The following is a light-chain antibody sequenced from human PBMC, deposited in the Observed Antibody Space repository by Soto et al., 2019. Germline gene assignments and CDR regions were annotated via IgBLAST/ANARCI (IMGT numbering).Light chain of an antibody. Sequence: QSALTQPASVSGSPGQSITISCTGTSSDVGSYNLVTWYQQHPGKAPKLMIYEVTKRPSGVSNRFSGSKSGNTASLTISGLQAEDEADYYCCPYAGSGTYVFGTGTKVTVL. CDR1: SSDVGSYNL. J-gene: IGLJ1*01. V-gene: IGLV2-23*02. CDR2: EVT. CDR3: CPYAGSGTYV.